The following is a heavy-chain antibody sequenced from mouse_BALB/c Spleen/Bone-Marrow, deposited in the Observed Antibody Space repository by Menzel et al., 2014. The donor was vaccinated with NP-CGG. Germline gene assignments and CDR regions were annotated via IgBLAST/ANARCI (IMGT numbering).Heavy chain of an antibody. Sequence: LQQSGPELVKPGASVKISCKASGYSFTDYFMNWVKQSHGKSLEWIGRINPYNGDTFYNQKFKGKATLTVGKSSSTAHMELLSLTSEDSAVHYCGRSGGSSYVFAYWGQGTLVTVSA. V-gene: IGHV1-37*01. CDR2: INPYNGDT. J-gene: IGHJ3*01. D-gene: IGHD1-1*01. CDR1: GYSFTDYF. CDR3: GRSGGSSYVFAY.